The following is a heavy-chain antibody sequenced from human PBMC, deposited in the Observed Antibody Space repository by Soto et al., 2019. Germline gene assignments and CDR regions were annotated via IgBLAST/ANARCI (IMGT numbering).Heavy chain of an antibody. V-gene: IGHV3-33*01. Sequence: GGSLKLCCAASGLTFSSYGVHGVLQTPDKGLEWVAVIWYDGSNKYYADSVKGRFTISRDNSKNTLYLQMNSLRAEDTAVYYCARDRDSSSWYYYGMDVWGQGTTVTVSS. CDR3: ARDRDSSSWYYYGMDV. CDR2: IWYDGSNK. D-gene: IGHD6-13*01. CDR1: GLTFSSYG. J-gene: IGHJ6*02.